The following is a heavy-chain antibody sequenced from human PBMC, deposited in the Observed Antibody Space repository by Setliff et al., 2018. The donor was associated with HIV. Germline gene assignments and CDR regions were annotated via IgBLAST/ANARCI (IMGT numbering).Heavy chain of an antibody. CDR1: GFTFDDYA. J-gene: IGHJ4*02. V-gene: IGHV3-49*04. CDR2: IRSRPIGGTT. CDR3: TTDVTYYNFWSGYSHFDC. Sequence: GGSLRLSCTASGFTFDDYALTWVRQAPGKGLEWVGFIRSRPIGGTTDYGASVKGRFFISRDDSKNTMYLQMNSLKTEDTAVYYCTTDVTYYNFWSGYSHFDCWGQGTLVTVSS. D-gene: IGHD3-3*01.